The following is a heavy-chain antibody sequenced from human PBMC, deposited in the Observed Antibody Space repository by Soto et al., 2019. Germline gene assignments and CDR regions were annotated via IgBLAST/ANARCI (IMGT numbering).Heavy chain of an antibody. Sequence: ASVKVSCKASGYTFTNYGISWVRQAPGQGLEWMGWISAYNGNTNYAQKLQGRVTMTTDTSTSTAYMELRSLRSDDTAVYYCARSPYSSGYYYAIDYWGQGTQVTVSS. D-gene: IGHD3-22*01. CDR1: GYTFTNYG. J-gene: IGHJ4*02. V-gene: IGHV1-18*01. CDR3: ARSPYSSGYYYAIDY. CDR2: ISAYNGNT.